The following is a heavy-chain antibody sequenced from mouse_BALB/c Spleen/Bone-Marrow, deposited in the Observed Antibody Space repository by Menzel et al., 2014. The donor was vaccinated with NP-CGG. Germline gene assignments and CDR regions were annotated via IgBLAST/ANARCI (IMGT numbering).Heavy chain of an antibody. Sequence: EVKVVETGGGLVQAGGSMKLSCAASGFTFSSYTMSWVRPTPEKRLVWVAYISNGGGSTYYPDTVNGRLNISRSNPKNTMYLQRGGVKSEDTAVYYCARHEGRVFAYWGQGTLVTVSA. J-gene: IGHJ3*01. D-gene: IGHD3-3*01. CDR1: GFTFSSYT. V-gene: IGHV5-12-2*01. CDR2: ISNGGGST. CDR3: ARHEGRVFAY.